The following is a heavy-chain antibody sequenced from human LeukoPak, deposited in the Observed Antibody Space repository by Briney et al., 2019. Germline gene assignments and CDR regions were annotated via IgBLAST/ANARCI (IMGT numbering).Heavy chain of an antibody. CDR1: GGSFSGYY. CDR3: ARESYYDSSGYSHDAFDI. J-gene: IGHJ3*02. Sequence: SETLSPTCAVYGGSFSGYYWSWIRQPPGKGREWIGEINHSGSTNYNPSLKSRVTISVDTSKNQFSLKLSSVTAADTAIYYCARESYYDSSGYSHDAFDIWGQGTMVTVSS. D-gene: IGHD3-22*01. CDR2: INHSGST. V-gene: IGHV4-34*01.